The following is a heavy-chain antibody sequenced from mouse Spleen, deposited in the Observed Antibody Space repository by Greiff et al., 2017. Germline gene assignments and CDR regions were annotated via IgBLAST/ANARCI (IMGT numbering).Heavy chain of an antibody. J-gene: IGHJ1*03. CDR2: INPSSGYT. V-gene: IGHV1-7*01. CDR1: GYTFTSYW. CDR3: VITTVVARYFDV. Sequence: VQLQQSGAELAKPGASVKLSCKASGYTFTSYWMHWVKQRPGQGLEWIGYINPSSGYTKYNQKFKDKATLTADKSSSTAYMQLSSLTYEDSAVYYCVITTVVARYFDVWGTGTTVTVSS. D-gene: IGHD1-1*01.